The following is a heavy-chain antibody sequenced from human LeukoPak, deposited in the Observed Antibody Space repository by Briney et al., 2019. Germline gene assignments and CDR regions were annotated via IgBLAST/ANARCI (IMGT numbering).Heavy chain of an antibody. Sequence: PSETLSLTCTVSGGSVSSGSYYWSWIRQPAGKGLEWIGRIYTSGSTNYNPSLKSRVTISVDTSKNQFSLKLSSVTAADTAVYYCARAARGTDYYYYYMDVWGKGTTVTVSS. D-gene: IGHD6-6*01. J-gene: IGHJ6*03. V-gene: IGHV4-61*02. CDR1: GGSVSSGSYY. CDR3: ARAARGTDYYYYYMDV. CDR2: IYTSGST.